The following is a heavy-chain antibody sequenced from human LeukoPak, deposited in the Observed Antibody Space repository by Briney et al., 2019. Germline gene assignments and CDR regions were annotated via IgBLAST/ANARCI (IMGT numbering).Heavy chain of an antibody. CDR2: IYHSGST. CDR1: GYSISSGYY. CDR3: ARDDPIAAAAWDY. D-gene: IGHD6-13*01. V-gene: IGHV4-38-2*02. Sequence: SETLSLTCTVSGYSISSGYYWGWIRQPPGKGLEWIGSIYHSGSTYYNPSLKSRVTISVDTSKNQFSLKLSSVTAADTAVYYCARDDPIAAAAWDYWGQGTLVTVSS. J-gene: IGHJ4*02.